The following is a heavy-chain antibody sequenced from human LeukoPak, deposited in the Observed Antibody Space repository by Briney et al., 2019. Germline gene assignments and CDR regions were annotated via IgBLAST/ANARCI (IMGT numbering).Heavy chain of an antibody. V-gene: IGHV1-69*06. D-gene: IGHD5-18*01. CDR1: GGTFSSYA. Sequence: SVKVSCKASGGTFSSYAISWVQQAPGQGLEWMGGIIPIFGTANYAQKFQGRVTITADKSTSTAYMELSSLRSEDTAVYYCARSPYSYANPIDYWGQGTLVTVSS. CDR2: IIPIFGTA. CDR3: ARSPYSYANPIDY. J-gene: IGHJ4*02.